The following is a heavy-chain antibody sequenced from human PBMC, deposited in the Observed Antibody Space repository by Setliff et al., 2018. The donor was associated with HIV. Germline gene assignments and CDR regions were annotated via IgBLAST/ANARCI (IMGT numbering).Heavy chain of an antibody. CDR1: GYDFTRYW. J-gene: IGHJ3*02. CDR2: IYPGDLDT. D-gene: IGHD1-26*01. V-gene: IGHV5-51*01. CDR3: ATHTGNFHLHAFDI. Sequence: GESLTISCRASGYDFTRYWIGWVRQMPGKGLEWMGIIYPGDLDTRYSPSFQGQVTISADKSISTASLQWNSLKASDTAMYYCATHTGNFHLHAFDIWGQGTTVTVSS.